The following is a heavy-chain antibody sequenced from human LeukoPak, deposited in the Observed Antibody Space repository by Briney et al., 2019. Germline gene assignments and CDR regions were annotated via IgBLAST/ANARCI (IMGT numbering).Heavy chain of an antibody. J-gene: IGHJ4*02. CDR3: ATARNFRFEY. CDR1: GLTFRTTW. CDR2: MNGEGTTI. V-gene: IGHV3-74*01. Sequence: GGSLRLSCPTSGLTFRTTWMHWVRQAPGKGLMWVSRMNGEGTTIDYADSVKGRFTVSRDYAKNTLFLQMNNLRTEDTALYFCATARNFRFEYWGQGSLVIVSA. D-gene: IGHD1-7*01.